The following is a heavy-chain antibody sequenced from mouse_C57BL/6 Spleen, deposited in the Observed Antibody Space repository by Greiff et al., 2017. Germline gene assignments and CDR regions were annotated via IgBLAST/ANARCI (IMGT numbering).Heavy chain of an antibody. CDR2: IYPGSGNT. J-gene: IGHJ2*01. CDR3: APRANWDVGYFDY. CDR1: GYTFTDYY. D-gene: IGHD4-1*01. V-gene: IGHV1-76*01. Sequence: QVQLKESGAELVRPGASVKLSCKASGYTFTDYYINWVKQRPGQGLEWIARIYPGSGNTYYNEKFKGKDTLTAEKSSSTAYMQLSSLTSEDSAVYFCAPRANWDVGYFDYWGQGTTLTVSS.